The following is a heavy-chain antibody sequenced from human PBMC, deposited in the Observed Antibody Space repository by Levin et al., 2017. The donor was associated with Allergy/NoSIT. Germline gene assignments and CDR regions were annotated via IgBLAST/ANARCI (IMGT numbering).Heavy chain of an antibody. J-gene: IGHJ5*02. Sequence: KRGESLKISCKASGGTFSSYAISWVRQAPGQGLEWMGRIIPILGIANYAQKFQGRVTITADKSTSTAYMELSSLRSEDTAVYYCARVLGIAALGKNWFDPWGQGTLVTVSS. CDR3: ARVLGIAALGKNWFDP. V-gene: IGHV1-69*04. CDR1: GGTFSSYA. CDR2: IIPILGIA. D-gene: IGHD6-6*01.